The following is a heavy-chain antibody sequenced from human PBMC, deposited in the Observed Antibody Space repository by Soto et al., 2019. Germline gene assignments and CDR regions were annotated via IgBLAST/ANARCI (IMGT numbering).Heavy chain of an antibody. Sequence: GGSLRLSCAASGFTFSSYWMSWVRQAPGKGLEWVANIKQDGSEKYYVDSVKGRFTISRDNAKNSLYLQMNSLRAEDTAVYYCARATARYCSGGSCYSANYYYYYGMDVWGQGTTVTVSS. D-gene: IGHD2-15*01. V-gene: IGHV3-7*05. CDR3: ARATARYCSGGSCYSANYYYYYGMDV. CDR1: GFTFSSYW. CDR2: IKQDGSEK. J-gene: IGHJ6*02.